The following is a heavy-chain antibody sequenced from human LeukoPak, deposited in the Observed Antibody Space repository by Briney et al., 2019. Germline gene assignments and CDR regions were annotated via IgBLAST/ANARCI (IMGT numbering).Heavy chain of an antibody. CDR1: GFTFSSYG. CDR2: ISGSGGST. Sequence: PGGSLRLSCAASGFTFSSYGMSWVRQAPGKGLEWVSAISGSGGSTYYADSVKGRFTISRDNSKNTLYLQMNSLRAEDTAVYYCAKDRVAAAGTEYYFDYWGQGTLVTVSS. CDR3: AKDRVAAAGTEYYFDY. D-gene: IGHD6-13*01. J-gene: IGHJ4*02. V-gene: IGHV3-23*01.